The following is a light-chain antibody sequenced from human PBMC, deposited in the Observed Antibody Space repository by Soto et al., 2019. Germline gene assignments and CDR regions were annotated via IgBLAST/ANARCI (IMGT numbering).Light chain of an antibody. J-gene: IGKJ5*01. V-gene: IGKV3-15*01. CDR3: QQYYRWPIT. CDR2: DAS. CDR1: QYLSNK. Sequence: EIVMTQSPATLSVSPGERANLSCRASQYLSNKLAWYQHKPGQAPRLLVYDASTWATGIPARFSGSGSGTDFTLTISRLQSEDFAVYYCQQYYRWPITFGQGTRLEIK.